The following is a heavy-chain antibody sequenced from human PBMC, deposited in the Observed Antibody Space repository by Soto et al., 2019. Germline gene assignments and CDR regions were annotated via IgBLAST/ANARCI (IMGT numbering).Heavy chain of an antibody. CDR1: GFTFSSYS. J-gene: IGHJ6*02. V-gene: IGHV3-21*01. Sequence: EVQLVESGGGLVKPGGSLRLSCAASGFTFSSYSMNWVRQAPGKGLEWVSSISSSSSYIYYADSVKGRFTISRDNAKNSLYLQMNSRRAEDTAVYYCARERVKVVVDADYYYYYGMDVWGQGTTVTVSS. D-gene: IGHD2-15*01. CDR3: ARERVKVVVDADYYYYYGMDV. CDR2: ISSSSSYI.